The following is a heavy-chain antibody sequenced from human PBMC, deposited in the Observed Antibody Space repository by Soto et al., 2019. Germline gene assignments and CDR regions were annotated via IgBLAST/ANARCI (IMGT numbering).Heavy chain of an antibody. Sequence: SVKVSCKASGYTFTAYAIHWVRQAPGQGLEWMGRIIPILGIANYAQKFQGRVTITADKSTSTAYMELSSLRSEDTAVYYCARDKNRDGSGSYYFDYWGQGTLVTVSS. CDR3: ARDKNRDGSGSYYFDY. J-gene: IGHJ4*02. D-gene: IGHD3-10*01. CDR2: IIPILGIA. V-gene: IGHV1-69*04. CDR1: GYTFTAYA.